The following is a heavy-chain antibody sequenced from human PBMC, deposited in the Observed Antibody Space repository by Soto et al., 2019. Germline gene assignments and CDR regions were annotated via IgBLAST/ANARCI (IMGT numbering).Heavy chain of an antibody. CDR1: GFTFSSYG. CDR2: ISYDGSNK. Sequence: GGSLRLSCAASGFTFSSYGMHWVRQAPGKGLEWVAVISYDGSNKYYADSVKGRFTISRDNSKNTLYLQMNSLRAEDTAVYYCAKDTIFGVVINPYFDYWGQGTLVTVSS. CDR3: AKDTIFGVVINPYFDY. J-gene: IGHJ4*02. V-gene: IGHV3-30*18. D-gene: IGHD3-3*01.